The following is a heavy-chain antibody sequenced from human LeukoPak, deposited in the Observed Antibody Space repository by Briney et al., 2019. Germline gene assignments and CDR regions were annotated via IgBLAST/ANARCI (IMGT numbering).Heavy chain of an antibody. D-gene: IGHD2-2*02. CDR2: INPNSGGT. CDR3: ARGPIVVVPAAIKGHWFDP. V-gene: IGHV1-2*02. CDR1: GYTFTGYY. J-gene: IGHJ5*02. Sequence: ASVKVSCKASGYTFTGYYMHWVRQAPGQGLEWMGWINPNSGGTNYAQKFQGRVTMTRDTSISTAYMELSRLRSDDTAVYYCARGPIVVVPAAIKGHWFDPWGQRTLVTVSS.